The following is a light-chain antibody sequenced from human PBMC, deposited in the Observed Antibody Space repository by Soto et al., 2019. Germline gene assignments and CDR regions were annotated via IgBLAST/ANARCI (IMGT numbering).Light chain of an antibody. J-gene: IGLJ1*01. Sequence: SSPTQPSSLAGSPGQSITISCPGNSSDFGRFNLVSWYQQHPGKAPKLMIYEVSKRPSGVSNRFSGSKSGNTASLTISGLQAEDEADYYCCSYAGSSTFLYVFGTGTKVTVL. CDR3: CSYAGSSTFLYV. CDR1: SSDFGRFNL. V-gene: IGLV2-23*02. CDR2: EVS.